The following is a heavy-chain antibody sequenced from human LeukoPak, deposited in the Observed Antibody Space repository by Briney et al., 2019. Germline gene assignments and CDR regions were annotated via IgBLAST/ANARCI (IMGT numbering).Heavy chain of an antibody. D-gene: IGHD5/OR15-5a*01. J-gene: IGHJ6*02. CDR3: ASYRVSHGMDV. V-gene: IGHV3-7*01. CDR1: GFSFSTYW. CDR2: MKGDGSDK. Sequence: GGSLRRSCAASGFSFSTYWMAWVRQAPGRGLEWVANMKGDGSDKYYLESVTGRFTISRDNAKNSLYLQMNSLGAEDTGVYYCASYRVSHGMDVWGQGTTVTVSS.